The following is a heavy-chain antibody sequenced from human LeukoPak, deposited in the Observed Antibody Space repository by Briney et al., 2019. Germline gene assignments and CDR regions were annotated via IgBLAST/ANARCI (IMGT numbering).Heavy chain of an antibody. CDR3: AKDSDIAVDGTDDAFDL. Sequence: PGRSLRLSCAASGVTLRSNSMQAGSQAPGKGLQWVAVISYDGSSEYYADSVKGRFIISRDNSKNTLYLQVNSLRAEDTAVYYCAKDSDIAVDGTDDAFDLWGQGTMVTVSS. J-gene: IGHJ3*01. V-gene: IGHV3-30*18. D-gene: IGHD6-19*01. CDR1: GVTLRSNS. CDR2: ISYDGSSE.